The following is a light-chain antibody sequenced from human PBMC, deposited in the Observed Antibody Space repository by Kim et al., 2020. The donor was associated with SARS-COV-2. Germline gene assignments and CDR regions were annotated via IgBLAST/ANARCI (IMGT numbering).Light chain of an antibody. CDR1: SSDVGGYDY. J-gene: IGLJ2*01. Sequence: GQSGTISCTGTSSDVGGYDYVSWYQQQPGKAPKIMIYDVSKRPAGVPDRFSGSKSGDTASLTVSGLQAEDEADYYCCSYAGSYTLVFGGGTQLTVL. V-gene: IGLV2-11*02. CDR3: CSYAGSYTLV. CDR2: DVS.